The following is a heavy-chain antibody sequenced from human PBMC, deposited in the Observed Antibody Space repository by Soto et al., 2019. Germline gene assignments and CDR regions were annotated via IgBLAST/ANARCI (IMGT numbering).Heavy chain of an antibody. V-gene: IGHV3-64D*06. CDR1: GFTFITYA. Sequence: EVQVVESGGGLVQPGGSLRLSCSASGFTFITYAMHCVRQAPGKGLEYVSSISSNGGSTYYADSVKGRFAISRDNSKNTLHLQMSSLRVEDTAVYYCVNDRWLDYWGQGTLVTVSS. CDR2: ISSNGGST. CDR3: VNDRWLDY. D-gene: IGHD2-15*01. J-gene: IGHJ4*02.